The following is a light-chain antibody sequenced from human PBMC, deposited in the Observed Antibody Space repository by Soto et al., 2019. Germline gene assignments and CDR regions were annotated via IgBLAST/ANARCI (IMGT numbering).Light chain of an antibody. CDR3: SSYTSSNPRV. J-gene: IGLJ3*02. Sequence: QSVLTQPASVSGSPGQSITISCTGTSSDVGGYTYVSWYQQHPGKAPKLMIYQVSNRPSGVSNRFSGSKSGNTASLTISGLQTEDEADYYCSSYTSSNPRVFGGGTKVTVL. CDR1: SSDVGGYTY. V-gene: IGLV2-14*01. CDR2: QVS.